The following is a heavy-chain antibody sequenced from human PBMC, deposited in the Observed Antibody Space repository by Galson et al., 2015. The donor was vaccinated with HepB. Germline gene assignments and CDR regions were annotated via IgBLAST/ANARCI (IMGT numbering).Heavy chain of an antibody. V-gene: IGHV6-1*01. J-gene: IGHJ2*01. CDR2: TYYRSKWYN. CDR1: GDSVSSNRGT. Sequence: CAISGDSVSSNRGTWNWIRQSPSRGLEWLGRTYYRSKWYNDYAESVKSQITINPDTSQNQFSLQLNSVTPEDTAVYYCAREDWYFDVWARGTLVTVSS. CDR3: AREDWYFDV.